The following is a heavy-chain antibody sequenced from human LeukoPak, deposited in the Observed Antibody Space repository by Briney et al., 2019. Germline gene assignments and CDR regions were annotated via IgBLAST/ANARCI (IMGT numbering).Heavy chain of an antibody. Sequence: SETLSLTCTVSGGSISSSIYYWGWIRQPPGKGLEWIGSIYYSGSTYYNPSLKSRVTISVDTSKNQFSLKLSSVTAADTAVYYCARLEAVAETSWGQGTLVTVSS. D-gene: IGHD6-19*01. CDR2: IYYSGST. J-gene: IGHJ4*02. V-gene: IGHV4-39*01. CDR3: ARLEAVAETS. CDR1: GGSISSSIYY.